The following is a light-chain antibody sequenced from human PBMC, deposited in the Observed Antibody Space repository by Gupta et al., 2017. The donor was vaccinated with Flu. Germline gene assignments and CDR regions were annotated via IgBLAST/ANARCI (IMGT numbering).Light chain of an antibody. CDR3: SAWDDSLSVNVV. J-gene: IGLJ2*01. V-gene: IGLV1-47*01. Sequence: QSVLTQPPSASGTPGQRVTISCSGSSSNIGSNYVYWYQQLPGTAPKLLIYMNNQRPSGVPDRFSGSKSGTSASLVISGLRSEDEADYYGSAWDDSLSVNVVFGGGTKLTVL. CDR2: MNN. CDR1: SSNIGSNY.